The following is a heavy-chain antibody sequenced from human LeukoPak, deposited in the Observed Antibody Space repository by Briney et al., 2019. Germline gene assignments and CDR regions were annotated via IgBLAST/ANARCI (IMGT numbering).Heavy chain of an antibody. V-gene: IGHV3-30*18. D-gene: IGHD3-22*01. J-gene: IGHJ4*02. CDR2: ISYDGSNK. Sequence: GRSLRLSCAASGFTFSSYGMHWVRQAPGKGLEWVAVISYDGSNKYYADSVKGRFTISRDNSKNTLYLQMNSLRAEDTAVYFCAKGLYGSSGYYYDDYWGQGALVTVSS. CDR1: GFTFSSYG. CDR3: AKGLYGSSGYYYDDY.